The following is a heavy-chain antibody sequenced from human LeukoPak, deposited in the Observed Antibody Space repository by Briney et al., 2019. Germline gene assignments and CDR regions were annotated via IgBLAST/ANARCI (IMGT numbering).Heavy chain of an antibody. CDR1: GFTFSSYA. V-gene: IGHV3-30-3*01. Sequence: GGSLRLSCAASGFTFSSYAMHWVRQAPGKGLEWVAVISYDGSNKYYADSVKGRFTISRDNSKNTLYLQMNSLRAEDTAVYYCARGDCSSTSCYRLDYWGQGTLVTVSS. D-gene: IGHD2-2*02. CDR2: ISYDGSNK. J-gene: IGHJ4*02. CDR3: ARGDCSSTSCYRLDY.